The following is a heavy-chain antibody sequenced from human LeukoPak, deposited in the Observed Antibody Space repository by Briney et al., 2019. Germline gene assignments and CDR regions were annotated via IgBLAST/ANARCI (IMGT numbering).Heavy chain of an antibody. CDR1: GYTLTELS. V-gene: IGHV1-24*01. CDR2: FDPEDGET. CDR3: ATDLPSKYPVGASGFQH. J-gene: IGHJ1*01. Sequence: ASVKVSCKVSGYTLTELSMHWVRQAPGKGLEWMGGFDPEDGETIYAQKFQGRVTMTEDTSTDTAYMELSSLRSEDTAVYYCATDLPSKYPVGASGFQHWGQGTLVAVSS. D-gene: IGHD1-26*01.